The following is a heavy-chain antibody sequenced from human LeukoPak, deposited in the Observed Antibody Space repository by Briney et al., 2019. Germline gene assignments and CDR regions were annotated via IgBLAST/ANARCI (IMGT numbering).Heavy chain of an antibody. J-gene: IGHJ1*01. CDR1: GFTFSSYA. CDR3: AKSPSSGYYFGYFQH. V-gene: IGHV3-23*01. D-gene: IGHD3-22*01. CDR2: ISGSGGST. Sequence: QTGGSLRLSCAASGFTFSSYAMSWVRQAPGKGLEWVSAISGSGGSTYYEDSVKGRFTISRDNSKNTLYPQMNSLRAEDTAVYYCAKSPSSGYYFGYFQHWGQGTLVTVSS.